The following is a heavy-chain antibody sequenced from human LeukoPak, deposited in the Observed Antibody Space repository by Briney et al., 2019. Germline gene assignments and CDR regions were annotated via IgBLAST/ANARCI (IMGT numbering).Heavy chain of an antibody. J-gene: IGHJ4*02. CDR2: TSYDGSNK. CDR1: GFTFSSNA. V-gene: IGHV3-30*04. D-gene: IGHD2-15*01. CDR3: AKDQDVVVVDY. Sequence: GGSLRLSCAASGFTFSSNAMHWVRQAPGKGLEWVAITSYDGSNKYYADSVKGRFTISRDNSKNTLYLQMNSLRAEDTAVYYCAKDQDVVVVDYWGQGTLVTVSS.